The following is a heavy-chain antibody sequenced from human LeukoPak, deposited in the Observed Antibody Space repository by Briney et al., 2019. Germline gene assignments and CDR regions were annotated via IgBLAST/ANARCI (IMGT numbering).Heavy chain of an antibody. CDR2: ITWDGGST. Sequence: GGSLRLSCTVSGFTVSSNSMSWVRQAPGKGLEWVSLITWDGGSTYYADSVKGRFTVSRDNAKNSLYLQMNSLRAEDTAVYYCARAPDYYGSGSAWYYYYMDVWGKGTTVTVSS. D-gene: IGHD3-10*01. V-gene: IGHV3-53*01. CDR3: ARAPDYYGSGSAWYYYYMDV. J-gene: IGHJ6*03. CDR1: GFTVSSNS.